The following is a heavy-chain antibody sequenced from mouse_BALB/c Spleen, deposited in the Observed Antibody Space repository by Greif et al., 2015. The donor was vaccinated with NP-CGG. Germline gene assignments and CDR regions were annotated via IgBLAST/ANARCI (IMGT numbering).Heavy chain of an antibody. D-gene: IGHD2-4*01. CDR3: ARCPYDYYYAMDY. CDR2: INPYNGAT. Sequence: VQLKQSGPELVKPGASVKISCKASGYSFTGYYMHWEKQSHVKSLEWIGRINPYNGATSYNQNFKDKASLTVDKSSSTAYMELHSLTSEDSAVYYCARCPYDYYYAMDYWGQGTSVTVSS. V-gene: IGHV1-31*01. J-gene: IGHJ4*01. CDR1: GYSFTGYY.